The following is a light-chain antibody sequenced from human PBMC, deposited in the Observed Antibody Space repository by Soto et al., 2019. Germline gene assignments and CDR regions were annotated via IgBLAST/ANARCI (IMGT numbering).Light chain of an antibody. CDR1: SSDLRYYSY. V-gene: IGLV2-14*03. CDR2: DVT. Sequence: QSALTQPASVSGSPGQSITISCTGTSSDLRYYSYVSWYQQHPGKAPKLMIYDVTTRPSGVSNRFSGSKSGDTASLTISGLQAEDEADYYCRSSTSSSPSFGTGTKVTDL. CDR3: RSSTSSSPS. J-gene: IGLJ1*01.